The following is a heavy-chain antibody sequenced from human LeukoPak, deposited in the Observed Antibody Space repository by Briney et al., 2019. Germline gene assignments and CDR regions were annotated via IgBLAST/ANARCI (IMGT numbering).Heavy chain of an antibody. CDR3: ARGLSGDPKGGWFDP. CDR1: GGSISSYY. V-gene: IGHV4-59*01. Sequence: SETLSLTCTVSGGSISSYYWSWIRQPPGKGLEWIGYIHYSGSTNYNPSLKSRVTISVDTSKNQFSLKLSSVTAADTAVYYCARGLSGDPKGGWFDPWGQGTLVTVSS. D-gene: IGHD2-21*02. CDR2: IHYSGST. J-gene: IGHJ5*02.